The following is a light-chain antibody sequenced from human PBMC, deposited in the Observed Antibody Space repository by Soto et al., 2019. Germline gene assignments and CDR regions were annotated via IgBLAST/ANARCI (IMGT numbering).Light chain of an antibody. V-gene: IGLV2-8*01. J-gene: IGLJ1*01. Sequence: QSALTQPPSASGSPGQSVTISYTGTSSDIGGYNYVSWYQQHPGKAPKLMIYEVSKRPSGVPDRFSGSKSGNTASLTVSGLQAEDEADYYCSSYAGSSTVFGTGTKLTVL. CDR2: EVS. CDR3: SSYAGSSTV. CDR1: SSDIGGYNY.